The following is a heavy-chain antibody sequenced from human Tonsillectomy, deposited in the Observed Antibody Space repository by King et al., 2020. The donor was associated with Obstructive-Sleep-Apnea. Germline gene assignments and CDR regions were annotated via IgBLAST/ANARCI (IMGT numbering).Heavy chain of an antibody. CDR2: IYYIGSP. J-gene: IGHJ4*02. CDR3: ARATVDGGNFPRV. D-gene: IGHD4-23*01. V-gene: IGHV4-30-4*01. Sequence: VQLQESGPGLVKPSQTLSLTCTVSGGSISSTNYYLSWIRQPPGKGLEWVGYIYYIGSPYYNPSLKSRVAISVDTSKNQFSLKVNSVTAADTAVYYCARATVDGGNFPRVWGQGTLVTVSS. CDR1: GGSISSTNYY.